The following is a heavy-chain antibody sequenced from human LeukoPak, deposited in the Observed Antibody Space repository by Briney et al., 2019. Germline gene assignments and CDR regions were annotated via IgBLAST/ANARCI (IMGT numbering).Heavy chain of an antibody. CDR2: INPNSGGT. V-gene: IGHV1-2*02. Sequence: ASVKVSCKASGYTFTGYYMHWVRQAAGQGLGWMGWINPNSGGTNYAQKFQGRVTMTRDTSISTAYMELSRLRSDDTAVYYCARVVPAAISYYYYGMDVWGQGTTVTVSS. D-gene: IGHD2-2*01. CDR3: ARVVPAAISYYYYGMDV. J-gene: IGHJ6*02. CDR1: GYTFTGYY.